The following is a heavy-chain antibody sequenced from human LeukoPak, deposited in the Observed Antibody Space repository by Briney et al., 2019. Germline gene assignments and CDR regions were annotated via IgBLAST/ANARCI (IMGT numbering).Heavy chain of an antibody. CDR2: IKQDGSDK. CDR1: GFTFSAYW. Sequence: SGGSLRLSCAASGFTFSAYWMSWVRQAPGKGLEWVANIKQDGSDKYYVDSVKGRFTISRDNAKNSLYLQMNSLRAEDTAVYYCARDRGDILTGYYYYYGMDVWGKGTTVTVSS. J-gene: IGHJ6*04. V-gene: IGHV3-7*03. D-gene: IGHD3-9*01. CDR3: ARDRGDILTGYYYYYGMDV.